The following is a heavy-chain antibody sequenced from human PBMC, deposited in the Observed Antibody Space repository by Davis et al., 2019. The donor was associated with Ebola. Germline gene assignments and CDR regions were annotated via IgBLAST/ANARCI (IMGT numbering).Heavy chain of an antibody. CDR2: IYYSGST. CDR1: GGSISSYY. D-gene: IGHD3-16*01. V-gene: IGHV4-59*08. Sequence: SETLSLTCTVSGGSISSYYWSWIRQPPGKGLEWIGYIYYSGSTYYNPSLKSRVTISVDTSKNQFSLKLSSVTAADTAVDYGATFGGGIWGQGTMVTVSS. CDR3: ATFGGGI. J-gene: IGHJ3*02.